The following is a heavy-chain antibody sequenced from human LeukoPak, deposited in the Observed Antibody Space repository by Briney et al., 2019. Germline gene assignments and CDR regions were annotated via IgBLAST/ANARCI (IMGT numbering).Heavy chain of an antibody. J-gene: IGHJ2*01. D-gene: IGHD3-22*01. CDR3: ARGAYYYDSSGYYYGRYFDL. Sequence: SETLSLTCTVSGGSISSYYWSWIRQPPGKGLEWIGYIYYSGSTNYNPSLKSRVTISVDTSKDQFSLKLSSVTAADTAVYYCARGAYYYDSSGYYYGRYFDLWGRGTLVTVSS. CDR1: GGSISSYY. CDR2: IYYSGST. V-gene: IGHV4-59*01.